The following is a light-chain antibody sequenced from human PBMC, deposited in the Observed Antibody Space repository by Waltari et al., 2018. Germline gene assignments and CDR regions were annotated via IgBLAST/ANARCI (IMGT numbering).Light chain of an antibody. CDR1: QVILGY. V-gene: IGKV1-9*01. Sequence: TQLTPSPSSLSASVGDRVTITCRASQVILGYLAWYQQRPGKAPKFLIYATSTLRSGVPSRFSGSGSGTDFTLTISDLQPEDFATYYCQQLKSYPITFGQGTRLEIK. CDR2: ATS. J-gene: IGKJ5*01. CDR3: QQLKSYPIT.